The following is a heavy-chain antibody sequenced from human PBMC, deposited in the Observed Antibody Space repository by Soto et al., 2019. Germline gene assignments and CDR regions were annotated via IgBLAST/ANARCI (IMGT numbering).Heavy chain of an antibody. CDR2: IYYSGST. J-gene: IGHJ6*02. CDR3: ARQGFGQLHGLVDV. V-gene: IGHV4-59*08. CDR1: GGSISSYY. Sequence: SETLSLTCTVSGGSISSYYWSWIRQPPGKGLEWIGYIYYSGSTNYNPSLKSRVTMSLDKSKNQFSLKVNSVTAADTALYYCARQGFGQLHGLVDVWGPGTTVTVSS. D-gene: IGHD3-10*01.